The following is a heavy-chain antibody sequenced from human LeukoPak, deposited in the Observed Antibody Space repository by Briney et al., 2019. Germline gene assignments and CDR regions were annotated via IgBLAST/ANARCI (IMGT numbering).Heavy chain of an antibody. D-gene: IGHD3-22*01. J-gene: IGHJ4*02. V-gene: IGHV3-21*01. CDR1: GFTFSSYS. Sequence: GGSLRLSCAASGFTFSSYSMNWVRQAPGKGLEWVSSISSSSSYIYYADSVKGRFTISRDNAKNSLYLQMNSLRAEDTAVYYCARGVWNYYVSSGYYQDYWGQGTLVTVSS. CDR2: ISSSSSYI. CDR3: ARGVWNYYVSSGYYQDY.